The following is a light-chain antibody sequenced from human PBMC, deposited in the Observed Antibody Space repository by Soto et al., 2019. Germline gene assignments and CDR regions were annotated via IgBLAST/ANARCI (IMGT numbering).Light chain of an antibody. CDR1: SNDVGGYNF. V-gene: IGLV2-11*01. J-gene: IGLJ2*01. CDR3: SSYAGSYTLV. CDR2: DVS. Sequence: QSALTQPRSVSGSPGQSVTISCTGTSNDVGGYNFVSWYQQHPGKVPKLFIYDVSRRPSGVPDRFSGYKSGNTASLTISGLQAEDGADYYCSSYAGSYTLVFGGGTKVTVL.